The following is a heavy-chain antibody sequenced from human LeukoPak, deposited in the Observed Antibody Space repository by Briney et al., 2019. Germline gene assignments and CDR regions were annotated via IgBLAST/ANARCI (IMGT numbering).Heavy chain of an antibody. D-gene: IGHD6-19*01. CDR2: INPNSGGT. CDR3: ARRFYSSGWYRDYMDV. V-gene: IGHV1-2*02. J-gene: IGHJ6*03. CDR1: GYTFTVYY. Sequence: ASVKVSCKASGYTFTVYYMHWVRQAPGQGLEWMGWINPNSGGTNYAQKFQGRVTMTRDTSISTAYMELSRLRSDDTAVYYCARRFYSSGWYRDYMDVWGKGTTVTISS.